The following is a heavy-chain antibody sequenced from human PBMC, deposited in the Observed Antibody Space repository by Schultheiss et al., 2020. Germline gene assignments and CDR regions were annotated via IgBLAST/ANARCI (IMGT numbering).Heavy chain of an antibody. CDR3: ARGGHSNYYFDY. V-gene: IGHV3-48*03. D-gene: IGHD4-11*01. Sequence: SCAASRFTFSSYELNWVRQAPGKGLEWVSYITSSGYTIYYADSVKGRFTISRDNAKNSLYLQMNSLRAEDTAVYYCARGGHSNYYFDYWGQGTLVTVSS. CDR1: RFTFSSYE. CDR2: ITSSGYTI. J-gene: IGHJ4*02.